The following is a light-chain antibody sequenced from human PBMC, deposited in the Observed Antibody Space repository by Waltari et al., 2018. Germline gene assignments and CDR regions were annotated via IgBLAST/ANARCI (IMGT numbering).Light chain of an antibody. J-gene: IGKJ2*01. V-gene: IGKV3-11*01. CDR1: QSVGTY. Sequence: EIVLTQSPATLSLSPGETATLSCRASQSVGTYLAWHQQRPGQAPRLPIYDAPYKSTGTPARFRGSGSGTDFTLTISSLEPEDFAVYYCQQRSNWTPHTFGQGARLEIK. CDR3: QQRSNWTPHT. CDR2: DAP.